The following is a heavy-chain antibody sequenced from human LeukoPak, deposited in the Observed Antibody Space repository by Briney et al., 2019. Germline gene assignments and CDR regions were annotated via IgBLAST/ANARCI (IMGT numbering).Heavy chain of an antibody. CDR3: ARDVWGQGSMGDY. CDR2: ISAYNGNT. CDR1: GYTFTSYG. D-gene: IGHD7-27*01. J-gene: IGHJ4*02. Sequence: ASVKVSCKASGYTFTSYGISWVRQAPGQGLEWMGWISAYNGNTNYAQKLQGRVTMTTDTSTSTAYTELRSLRSDDTAVYYCARDVWGQGSMGDYWGQGTLVTVSS. V-gene: IGHV1-18*01.